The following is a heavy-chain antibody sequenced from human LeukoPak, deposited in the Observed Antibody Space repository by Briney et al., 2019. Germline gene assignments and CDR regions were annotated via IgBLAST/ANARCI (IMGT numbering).Heavy chain of an antibody. CDR3: ARVKIFGVLDV. D-gene: IGHD3-3*01. J-gene: IGHJ6*04. V-gene: IGHV3-21*01. Sequence: GGSLRLSYAASGFTFSSYSMNWVRQAPGKGLEWVSSISSSSSYIYYADSVKGRFTISRDNAKNSLYLQMNSLRAEDTAVYYCARVKIFGVLDVWGKGTTVTVSS. CDR2: ISSSSSYI. CDR1: GFTFSSYS.